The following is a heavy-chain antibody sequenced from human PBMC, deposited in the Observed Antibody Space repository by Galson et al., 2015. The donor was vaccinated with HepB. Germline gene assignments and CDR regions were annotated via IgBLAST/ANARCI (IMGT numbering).Heavy chain of an antibody. CDR1: GYTLTEFS. J-gene: IGHJ4*02. D-gene: IGHD4-23*01. V-gene: IGHV1-24*01. Sequence: SVKVSCKVSGYTLTEFSMHWVRQAPGKGLEWMGGFDPDNGETIYAQKFQGRVTMTEDTSTNTAYMELSRLRSEDTAVYYCATLLARYGGGLDYWGQGTLVTVSS. CDR3: ATLLARYGGGLDY. CDR2: FDPDNGET.